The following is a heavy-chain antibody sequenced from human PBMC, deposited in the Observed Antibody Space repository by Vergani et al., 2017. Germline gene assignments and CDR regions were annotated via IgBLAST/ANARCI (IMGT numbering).Heavy chain of an antibody. CDR1: GYSFTSYW. D-gene: IGHD3-22*01. CDR2: IYPGDSDT. Sequence: EVQLVQSGAEVKKPGESLKISCKGSGYSFTSYWIGWVRQMPGEGLEWMGIIYPGDSDTRYSPSVQGQVTISADKSISTAYLQWSSLRSEDTAVYYCARGGPPNYYDDSSGYYQYWGQGTLVTVSS. V-gene: IGHV5-51*01. CDR3: ARGGPPNYYDDSSGYYQY. J-gene: IGHJ4*02.